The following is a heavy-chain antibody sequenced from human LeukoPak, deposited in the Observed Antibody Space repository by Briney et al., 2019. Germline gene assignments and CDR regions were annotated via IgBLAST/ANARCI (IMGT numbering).Heavy chain of an antibody. J-gene: IGHJ3*02. CDR2: IYTSGST. V-gene: IGHV4-61*02. Sequence: SETLSLTCTVSGGSISSGSYYWSWIRQPAGKGLEWIGRIYTSGSTNYNPSLKSRVTISVDTSKNQFSLKLSSVTAADTAVYYCARAEISSGWYPDAFDIWGQGTMVTVSS. CDR3: ARAEISSGWYPDAFDI. CDR1: GGSISSGSYY. D-gene: IGHD6-19*01.